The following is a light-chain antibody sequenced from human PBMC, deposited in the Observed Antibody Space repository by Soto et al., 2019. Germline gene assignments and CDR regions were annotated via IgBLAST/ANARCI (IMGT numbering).Light chain of an antibody. CDR1: SSDVGGYNF. V-gene: IGLV2-8*01. Sequence: QSALTQPPSASGSPGQSVAISCTGTSSDVGGYNFVSWYQQHPGKAPKLIIYEVNKRPSGVPDRFSGSKSGNTASLTVSGLQAEDEGDYYCSSYAGSNNWGVFGGGTKLT. CDR3: SSYAGSNNWGV. J-gene: IGLJ2*01. CDR2: EVN.